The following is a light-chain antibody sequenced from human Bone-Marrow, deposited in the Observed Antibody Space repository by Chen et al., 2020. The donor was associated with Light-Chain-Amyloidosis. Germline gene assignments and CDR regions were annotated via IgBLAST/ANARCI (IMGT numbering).Light chain of an antibody. Sequence: QSVLTQPPSVSAAPGHTVMISCSGSTSTIGENFVSWYQQLPGSAPKLLIYENDQRSTGIPKRFSGSDSGTSATLAIPVLQTGDAADYYCGSWDDSRTAGVFGGGTRVTVL. V-gene: IGLV1-51*01. CDR2: END. J-gene: IGLJ2*01. CDR3: GSWDDSRTAGV. CDR1: TSTIGENF.